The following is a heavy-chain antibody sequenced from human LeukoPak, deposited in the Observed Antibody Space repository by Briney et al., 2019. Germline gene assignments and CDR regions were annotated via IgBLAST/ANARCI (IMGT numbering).Heavy chain of an antibody. J-gene: IGHJ6*03. D-gene: IGHD1-26*01. Sequence: GESLKISCKGSGYSFTSYWIGWVRQMPGKGLEWMGIIYPGDSDTRYSPSFQGQVTISADKSISTAYLQWSSLKASDTAMYYCARHLLLGDYYYYYYMGVWGKGTTVTVSS. CDR3: ARHLLLGDYYYYYYMGV. V-gene: IGHV5-51*01. CDR1: GYSFTSYW. CDR2: IYPGDSDT.